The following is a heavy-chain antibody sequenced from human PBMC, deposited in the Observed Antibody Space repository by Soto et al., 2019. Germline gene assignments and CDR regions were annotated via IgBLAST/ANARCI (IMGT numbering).Heavy chain of an antibody. CDR1: GFTFSSYA. CDR3: VRDDDAGPNAFDL. V-gene: IGHV3-30-3*01. Sequence: GGSLRLSCAASGFTFSSYAMHWVRQAPGKGLEWVAVISYDGSNKYYADSVKGRFTISRDNSKNTLFLQMSGLGVDDMAVYYCVRDDDAGPNAFDLWGQGTMVTVSS. CDR2: ISYDGSNK. J-gene: IGHJ3*01. D-gene: IGHD3-16*01.